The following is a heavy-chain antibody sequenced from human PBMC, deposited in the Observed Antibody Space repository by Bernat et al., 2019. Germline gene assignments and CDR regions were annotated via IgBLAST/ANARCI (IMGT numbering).Heavy chain of an antibody. CDR3: VKAWERRKEAFDI. CDR1: GFSFSNYG. Sequence: QVDLVESGGGVVQPGGSLRLSCAASGFSFSNYGIHWVRQAPGKGLEWVAVIRYDGSGKFYAESVKGRFTISRDNSKSTLDLQMNSLRVEDTAVYYCVKAWERRKEAFDIWGRGAMVSVSS. V-gene: IGHV3-30*02. CDR2: IRYDGSGK. D-gene: IGHD1-26*01. J-gene: IGHJ3*02.